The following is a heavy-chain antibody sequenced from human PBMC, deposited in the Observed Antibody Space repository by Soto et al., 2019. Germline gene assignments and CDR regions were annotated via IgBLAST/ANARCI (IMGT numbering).Heavy chain of an antibody. CDR1: GFTFSDYY. V-gene: IGHV3-11*01. CDR2: ISSSGSTI. Sequence: PGGSLRLSCAASGFTFSDYYMSWIRQAPGKGLEWVSYISSSGSTIYYADSVKGRFTISRDNAKHSLYLQMNSLRAEATAVYYCARDLVSSSWHYYYYGMDVWGQGTTVTVSS. D-gene: IGHD6-13*01. CDR3: ARDLVSSSWHYYYYGMDV. J-gene: IGHJ6*02.